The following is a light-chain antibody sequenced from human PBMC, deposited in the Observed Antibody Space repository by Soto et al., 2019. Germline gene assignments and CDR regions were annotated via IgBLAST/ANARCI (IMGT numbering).Light chain of an antibody. CDR3: QQYNSWLWT. J-gene: IGKJ1*01. V-gene: IGKV3-15*01. CDR1: QSVSSK. CDR2: GAS. Sequence: EIVMTQSPAPLSVSPGEGATLSCRASQSVSSKLAWYQQKPGQAPRLLIYGASTRATGIPARFSGSGSGTEFTLIVSSLQSEDAAVYYCQQYNSWLWTLGQGTKVDIK.